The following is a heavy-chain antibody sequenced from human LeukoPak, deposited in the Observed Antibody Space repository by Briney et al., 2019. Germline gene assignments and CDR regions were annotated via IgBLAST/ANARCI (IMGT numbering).Heavy chain of an antibody. J-gene: IGHJ4*02. V-gene: IGHV3-21*01. CDR1: GFTFSSYS. D-gene: IGHD3-10*01. CDR2: ISSSSSYI. Sequence: GGSLRLSCAASGFTFSSYSMNWVRQAPGKGLEWVSSISSSSSYIYYADSVKGRFTISRDNAKNSLYLQMNSLRAEDTAVYYCASTMVRGVMSYWGQGTLVTVSS. CDR3: ASTMVRGVMSY.